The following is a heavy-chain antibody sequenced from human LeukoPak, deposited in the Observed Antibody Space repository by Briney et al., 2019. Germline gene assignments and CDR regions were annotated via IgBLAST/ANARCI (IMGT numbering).Heavy chain of an antibody. CDR1: GGSISSSSYY. J-gene: IGHJ5*02. CDR3: ARTRIAVAGRDWFDP. D-gene: IGHD6-19*01. CDR2: IYYSGST. V-gene: IGHV4-39*01. Sequence: SETLSLTCTVSGGSISSSSYYWGWIRQPPGKGLEWIGSIYYSGSTYYNPALKSRVTISVDTSKNQFSLKLSSVTAADTAVYYCARTRIAVAGRDWFDPWGQGTLVTVSS.